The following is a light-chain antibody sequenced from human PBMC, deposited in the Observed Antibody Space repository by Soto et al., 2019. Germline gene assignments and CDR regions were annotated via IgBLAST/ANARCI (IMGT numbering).Light chain of an antibody. CDR2: DAS. Sequence: EIMLTQSPATLSLSPGERATLSCRASQSVSSYLAWYQQKPGQAPRLLIYDASNRATGIPARLIGSGSGTAFTLTISSLEPEDFAVYYCQQRSNWPLTFGGGTKVEIK. CDR1: QSVSSY. J-gene: IGKJ4*01. CDR3: QQRSNWPLT. V-gene: IGKV3-11*01.